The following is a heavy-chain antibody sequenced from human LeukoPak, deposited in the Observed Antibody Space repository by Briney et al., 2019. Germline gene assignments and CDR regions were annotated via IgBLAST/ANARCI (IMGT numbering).Heavy chain of an antibody. CDR3: ASLSGWYGVQIDY. V-gene: IGHV3-23*01. Sequence: GGSLRLSCAASGFTFSSYTMSWVRQAPGKGLEWVLTITTSDGNTYYADSVKGRFTVSRDNSKNTLFLQMNSLRAEDTAVYYCASLSGWYGVQIDYWGQGTLVTVSS. CDR1: GFTFSSYT. CDR2: ITTSDGNT. J-gene: IGHJ4*02. D-gene: IGHD6-19*01.